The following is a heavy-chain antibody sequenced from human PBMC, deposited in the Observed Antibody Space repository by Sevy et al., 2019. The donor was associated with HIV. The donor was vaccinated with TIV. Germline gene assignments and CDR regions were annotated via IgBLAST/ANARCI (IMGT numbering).Heavy chain of an antibody. Sequence: GSLRLSCAASGFTFSSYSMNWVRQAPGKGLEWVSYISSSSSTIYYADSVKGRFTISRDNAKNSLYLQMNSLRAEDTAVYYCARDRSAAADPFDYWGQGTLVTVSS. J-gene: IGHJ4*02. CDR2: ISSSSSTI. CDR3: ARDRSAAADPFDY. D-gene: IGHD6-13*01. V-gene: IGHV3-48*01. CDR1: GFTFSSYS.